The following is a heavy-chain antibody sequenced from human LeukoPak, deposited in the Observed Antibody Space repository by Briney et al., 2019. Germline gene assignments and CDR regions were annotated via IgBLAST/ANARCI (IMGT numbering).Heavy chain of an antibody. Sequence: SETLSLTCTVSGGSISSYYWSWIRQPLGKGLEWIGYIYTSGSTNYNPSLKSRVTISVDTSKNQFSLKLSSVTAADTAVYYCARSITIFGVVTPQYYMDVWGKGTTVTVSS. CDR2: IYTSGST. CDR1: GGSISSYY. J-gene: IGHJ6*03. CDR3: ARSITIFGVVTPQYYMDV. V-gene: IGHV4-4*09. D-gene: IGHD3-3*01.